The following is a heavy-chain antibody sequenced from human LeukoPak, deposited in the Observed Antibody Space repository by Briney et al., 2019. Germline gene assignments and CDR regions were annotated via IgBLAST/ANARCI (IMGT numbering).Heavy chain of an antibody. D-gene: IGHD2-2*02. Sequence: GGSLRLSCAASGFTFSGYAMHWVRQAPGKGLEWVAVISYDGSNKYYADSVKGRFTISRDNSKNTLYLQMNSLRAEDTAVYYCARVVVPAAISWWFDPWGQGTLVTVSS. CDR2: ISYDGSNK. V-gene: IGHV3-30*01. CDR3: ARVVVPAAISWWFDP. CDR1: GFTFSGYA. J-gene: IGHJ5*02.